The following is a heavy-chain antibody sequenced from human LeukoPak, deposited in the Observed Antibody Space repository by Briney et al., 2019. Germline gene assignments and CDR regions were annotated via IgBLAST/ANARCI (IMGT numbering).Heavy chain of an antibody. CDR2: INAGNGNT. D-gene: IGHD2-2*01. CDR3: ARGTPYYYGMDV. Sequence: AASVKVSCKASGYTFTSYAMHWVRQAPGQRLEWMGWINAGNGNTKYSQKFQGRVTITRDTSASTAYMELSSLRSEDTAVYYCARGTPYYYGMDVWGQGTTVTVSS. CDR1: GYTFTSYA. J-gene: IGHJ6*02. V-gene: IGHV1-3*01.